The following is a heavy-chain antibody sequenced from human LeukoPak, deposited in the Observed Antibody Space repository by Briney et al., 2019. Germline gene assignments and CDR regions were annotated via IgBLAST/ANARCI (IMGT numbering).Heavy chain of an antibody. Sequence: SQTLSLTCTVSGGSISRSSYYWAWIRRPPGKELEWIGSIHYSGTTYYKPSLKSRVTISVDTSKYQFSLKLTSVSAEDTALYYCATQEGRFDYWGQGTLVTVSS. J-gene: IGHJ4*02. CDR1: GGSISRSSYY. V-gene: IGHV4-39*01. CDR2: IHYSGTT. CDR3: ATQEGRFDY.